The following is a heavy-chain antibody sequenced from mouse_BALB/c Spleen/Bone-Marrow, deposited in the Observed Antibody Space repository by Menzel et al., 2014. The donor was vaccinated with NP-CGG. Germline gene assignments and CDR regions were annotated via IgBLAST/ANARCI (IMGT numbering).Heavy chain of an antibody. Sequence: EVMLVESGPDLVKPSQSLSLTCTVTGYSITSGYSWLWIRQFPGNKLEWMGYIRYSGSTNYNPSLKSRISITRDTSKNHFFLQLNPVTTEDTATYYCARRGDYYGNYADYWGQGTSVTVSS. CDR2: IRYSGST. CDR1: GYSITSGYS. CDR3: ARRGDYYGNYADY. J-gene: IGHJ4*01. D-gene: IGHD2-1*01. V-gene: IGHV3-1*02.